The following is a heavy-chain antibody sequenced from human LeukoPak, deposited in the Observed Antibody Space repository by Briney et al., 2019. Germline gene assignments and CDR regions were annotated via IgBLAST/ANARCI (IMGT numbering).Heavy chain of an antibody. CDR2: ISSSGGTT. Sequence: GGTLRLSCAASGFIFRSYGMSWVRQAPGKGLEWVSGISSSGGTTHYADSVQGRFTISRDNSKNTLYLQMNSLRAGDTAIYYCEKDFAAPSWGQGTLVTVSS. D-gene: IGHD6-25*01. CDR3: EKDFAAPS. J-gene: IGHJ4*02. CDR1: GFIFRSYG. V-gene: IGHV3-23*01.